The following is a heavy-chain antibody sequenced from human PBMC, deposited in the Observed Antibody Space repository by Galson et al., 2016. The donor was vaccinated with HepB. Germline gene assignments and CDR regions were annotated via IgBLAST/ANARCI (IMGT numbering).Heavy chain of an antibody. CDR3: AREDPNIAVAALDY. V-gene: IGHV3-33*01. Sequence: TLRLSCAASGFTFSRYDMHWVRQAPGEGLESVAFIWYDGTNKFYADSVKGRFTISRDNSKNTLYLQLNSLRAEDTAVYCCAREDPNIAVAALDYWGQGTLVTVSS. J-gene: IGHJ4*02. D-gene: IGHD6-19*01. CDR2: IWYDGTNK. CDR1: GFTFSRYD.